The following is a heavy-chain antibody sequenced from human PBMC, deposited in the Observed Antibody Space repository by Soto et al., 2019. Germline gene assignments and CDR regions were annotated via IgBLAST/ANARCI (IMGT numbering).Heavy chain of an antibody. CDR1: GFTFSSYG. Sequence: VQLVESGGGVVQPGRSLRLSCAASGFTFSSYGMHWVRQAPGKGLEWVAVISYDGSNKYYADSVKGRFTISRDNSKNTLYLQMNSLRAEDTAVYYCAKGIRVYSGYDLYFDYWGQGTLVTVSS. CDR2: ISYDGSNK. D-gene: IGHD5-12*01. V-gene: IGHV3-30*18. J-gene: IGHJ4*02. CDR3: AKGIRVYSGYDLYFDY.